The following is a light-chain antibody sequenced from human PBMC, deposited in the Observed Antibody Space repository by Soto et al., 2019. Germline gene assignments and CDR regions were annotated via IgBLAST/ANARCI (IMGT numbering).Light chain of an antibody. Sequence: EIVMTNSPATLSVSPGERATLSCRASQSVSTNLAWYQQKPGQGPRLLIFGASTRAIGIPARFSGSGSGTDFTLTISSLQSEDFTVYYCQQYNELPLTFGGGTKVDI. V-gene: IGKV3-15*01. CDR2: GAS. CDR3: QQYNELPLT. CDR1: QSVSTN. J-gene: IGKJ4*01.